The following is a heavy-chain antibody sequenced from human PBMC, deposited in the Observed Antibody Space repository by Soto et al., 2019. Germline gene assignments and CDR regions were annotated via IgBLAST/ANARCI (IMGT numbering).Heavy chain of an antibody. Sequence: PSETLSLTCAVSGGSFSDHYWTWIRQPPGKGMEWIGEIHHSGRSHYNPSFKSRATISLDTSKNQFSLHLRSVTAADTVLYFCARAPLIKSAEVKSFVDFWGQGTLVTVSS. J-gene: IGHJ4*02. CDR3: ARAPLIKSAEVKSFVDF. CDR2: IHHSGRS. CDR1: GGSFSDHY. V-gene: IGHV4-34*01. D-gene: IGHD3-10*01.